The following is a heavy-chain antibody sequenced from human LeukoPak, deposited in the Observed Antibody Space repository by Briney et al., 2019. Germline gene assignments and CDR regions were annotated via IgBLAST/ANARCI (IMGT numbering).Heavy chain of an antibody. CDR2: IRYDGSNK. D-gene: IGHD2-15*01. V-gene: IGHV3-30*02. Sequence: GGSLRLSCAASGFTFSSYGMHWVRQAPGKGLEWVAFIRYDGSNKYYADSVKGRFTISRDNSKNTLFLQMNSLRAEDTAVYYCARDLSLVAAATHLFDYWGQGTLVTVSS. CDR1: GFTFSSYG. CDR3: ARDLSLVAAATHLFDY. J-gene: IGHJ4*02.